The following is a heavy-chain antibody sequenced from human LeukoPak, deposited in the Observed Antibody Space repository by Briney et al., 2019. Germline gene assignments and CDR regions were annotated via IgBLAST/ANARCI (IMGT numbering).Heavy chain of an antibody. V-gene: IGHV3-21*01. CDR3: ARYRTPMIRGVDAFDI. CDR2: ISSSSSYI. CDR1: GFVFSNYI. D-gene: IGHD3-10*01. J-gene: IGHJ3*02. Sequence: GGSLRLSCAASGFVFSNYIMNWVRQAPGKGLEWVSSISSSSSYIYYADSVKGRFTISRDNAKNSLYLQMNSLRAEDTAVYYCARYRTPMIRGVDAFDIWGQGTMVTVSS.